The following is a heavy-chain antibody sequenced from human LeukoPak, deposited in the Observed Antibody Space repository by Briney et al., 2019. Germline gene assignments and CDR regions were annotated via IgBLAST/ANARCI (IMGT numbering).Heavy chain of an antibody. CDR2: ISSSSSYI. V-gene: IGHV3-21*01. Sequence: PGGSLTLSCAASGFTFSSYSMNWVRQAPGKGLEWVSSISSSSSYIYYADPVKGRFTISRDNAKNSLYLQMNSLRAEDTAVYYCARVSRDGYNSRTLDYWGQGTLVTVSS. CDR3: ARVSRDGYNSRTLDY. D-gene: IGHD5-24*01. J-gene: IGHJ4*02. CDR1: GFTFSSYS.